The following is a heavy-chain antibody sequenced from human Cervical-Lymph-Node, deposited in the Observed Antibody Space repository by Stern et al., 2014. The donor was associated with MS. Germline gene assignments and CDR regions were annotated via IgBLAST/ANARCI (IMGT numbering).Heavy chain of an antibody. Sequence: EVQLEESGAEVKKPGESLKISCEASGYLFDDYWIGWVRQMSGRGLELVAIIFPRDSNTRYSPSVQGQVTISADKSISPAYLQWSTLRASDTAMYYCARSPATPSGYDRFDYWGQGALVTVSS. J-gene: IGHJ4*02. CDR3: ARSPATPSGYDRFDY. D-gene: IGHD5-12*01. CDR1: GYLFDDYW. V-gene: IGHV5-51*03. CDR2: IFPRDSNT.